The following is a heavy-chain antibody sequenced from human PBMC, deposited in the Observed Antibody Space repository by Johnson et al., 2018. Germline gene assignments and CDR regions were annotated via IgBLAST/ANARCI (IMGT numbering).Heavy chain of an antibody. J-gene: IGHJ6*02. D-gene: IGHD4-17*01. CDR3: ARLDYDQQYYYYGMDV. Sequence: VQLVQSGGGLVKPGGSLRLSCAASGFTFSDYYMSWIRQAPGKGLEWVSYISRSGTTIYYADSVKGRFTISRDNAKNSLYLQINSRRAEDTAVYYCARLDYDQQYYYYGMDVWGQGTTVTVSS. V-gene: IGHV3-11*04. CDR1: GFTFSDYY. CDR2: ISRSGTTI.